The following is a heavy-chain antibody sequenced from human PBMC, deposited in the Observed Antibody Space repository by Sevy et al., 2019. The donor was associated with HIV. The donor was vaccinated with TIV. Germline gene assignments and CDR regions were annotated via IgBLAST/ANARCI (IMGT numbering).Heavy chain of an antibody. CDR2: IYHSGST. D-gene: IGHD5-18*01. J-gene: IGHJ4*02. CDR1: GGSISSGGYS. CDR3: ASMRRGYSYGYFY. V-gene: IGHV4-30-2*01. Sequence: SETLSLTCAVSGGSISSGGYSWSWIRQPRGKGLEWIGYIYHSGSTYYNPSLKSRVTISVDRSKNQFSLKLSSVTAADTAVYYCASMRRGYSYGYFYWGQGTLVTVSS.